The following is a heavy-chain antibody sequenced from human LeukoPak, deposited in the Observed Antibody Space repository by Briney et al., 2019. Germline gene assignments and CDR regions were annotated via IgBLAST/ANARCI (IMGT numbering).Heavy chain of an antibody. V-gene: IGHV3-30*18. CDR3: ANLGGYGSGSYYGIDY. CDR2: ISYDGSNK. CDR1: GFTFSSYG. D-gene: IGHD3-10*01. J-gene: IGHJ4*02. Sequence: PGRSLRLSCAASGFTFSSYGMHWVRQAPGKGLEWVAVISYDGSNKYYADSVKGRFTISRDNPKNTLYLQMNSLRAEDTAVYYCANLGGYGSGSYYGIDYWGQGTLVTVSS.